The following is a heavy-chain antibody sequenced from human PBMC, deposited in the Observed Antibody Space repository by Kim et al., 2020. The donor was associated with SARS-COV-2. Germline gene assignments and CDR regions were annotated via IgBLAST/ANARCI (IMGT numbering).Heavy chain of an antibody. J-gene: IGHJ5*02. D-gene: IGHD3-10*01. V-gene: IGHV4-59*13. CDR1: GGSISSYY. CDR3: ARGPSPGSPGRFDP. CDR2: IHDTGTT. Sequence: SETLSLTCTVSGGSISSYYWSWIRQPPGKGLEWVGFIHDTGTTRYNPSLKSRLSIAIDTSRKQFSLKVNSLTAADTAVYYCARGPSPGSPGRFDPWGQGTLVTVSS.